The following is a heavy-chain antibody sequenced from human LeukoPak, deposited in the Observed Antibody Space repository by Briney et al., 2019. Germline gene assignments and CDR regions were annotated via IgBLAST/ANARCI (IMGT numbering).Heavy chain of an antibody. Sequence: ASVKVSCKASGYTFTSYGISWVRQALGQGLEWMGWISAYNGNTNYAQKLQGRVTMTTDTSTSTAYMELRSLRSDDTAVYYCARVPVYCSGGSCYSLNYYYGMDVWGQGTTVTVSS. D-gene: IGHD2-15*01. CDR1: GYTFTSYG. CDR3: ARVPVYCSGGSCYSLNYYYGMDV. CDR2: ISAYNGNT. V-gene: IGHV1-18*01. J-gene: IGHJ6*02.